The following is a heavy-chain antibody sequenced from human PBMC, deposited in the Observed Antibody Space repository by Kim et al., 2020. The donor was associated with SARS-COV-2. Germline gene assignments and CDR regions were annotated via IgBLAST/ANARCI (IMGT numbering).Heavy chain of an antibody. V-gene: IGHV6-1*01. J-gene: IGHJ4*02. CDR2: TYYRSKWYY. D-gene: IGHD5-12*01. CDR3: ARDHQYSIDY. Sequence: SQTLSLTCVISGDRVSSDSAAWHWIRQSPSRGLEWLGRTYYRSKWYYDSADSVKSRLTINPDTSKNQFSLQLKSVTPEDTAMYYCARDHQYSIDYWGQGTLVTVSS. CDR1: GDRVSSDSAA.